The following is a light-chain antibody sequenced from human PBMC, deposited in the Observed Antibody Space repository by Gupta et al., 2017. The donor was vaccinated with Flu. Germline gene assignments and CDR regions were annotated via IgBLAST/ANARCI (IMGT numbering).Light chain of an antibody. CDR1: QGIASY. V-gene: IGKV1-9*01. CDR2: DAS. CDR3: QKLNSYPVT. Sequence: DIQLTQSPSFLSASVGDRVTITCRASQGIASYLAWYQQKPGKAPRLRIFDASMLYSGVPSRFSGSGSGTEFTLTISSLEPEDFATYYCQKLNSYPVTFGQGTRLEIK. J-gene: IGKJ5*01.